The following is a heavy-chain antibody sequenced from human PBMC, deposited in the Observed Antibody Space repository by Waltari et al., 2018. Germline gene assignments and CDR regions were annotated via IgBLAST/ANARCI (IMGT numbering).Heavy chain of an antibody. CDR2: IYYSGST. CDR3: ARGGDYYDTERNWFDP. V-gene: IGHV4-59*01. D-gene: IGHD3-22*01. CDR1: GGSISSYY. J-gene: IGHJ5*02. Sequence: QVQLQESGPGLVKPSETLSLTCTVSGGSISSYYWSWIRQPPGKGLEWIGYIYYSGSTNYNPSLKSRVTISVDTSKNQFSLKLSSVTAADTAVYYCARGGDYYDTERNWFDPWGQGTLVTVSS.